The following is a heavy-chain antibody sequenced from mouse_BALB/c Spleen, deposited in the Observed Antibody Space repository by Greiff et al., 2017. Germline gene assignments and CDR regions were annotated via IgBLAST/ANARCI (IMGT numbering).Heavy chain of an antibody. D-gene: IGHD1-1*01. CDR3: TRRGYYYGSSYWYFDV. CDR1: GFTFSNYW. CDR2: IRLKSNNYAT. Sequence: EVKLVESGGGLVQPGGSMKLSCVASGFTFSNYWMNWVRQSPEKGLEWVAEIRLKSNNYATHYAESVKGRFTISRDDSKSSVYLQMNNLRAEDTGIYYCTRRGYYYGSSYWYFDVWGAGTTVTVSS. J-gene: IGHJ1*01. V-gene: IGHV6-6*02.